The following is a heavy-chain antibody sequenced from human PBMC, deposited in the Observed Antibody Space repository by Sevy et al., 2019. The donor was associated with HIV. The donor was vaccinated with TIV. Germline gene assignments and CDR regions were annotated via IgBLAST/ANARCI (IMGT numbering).Heavy chain of an antibody. CDR2: FKSKIHGGTT. Sequence: GGSLRLSCIASGFIFGDYGMSWVRQAPGKGLEWIAFFKSKIHGGTTENAASVKGRFTISRDDSKNIVYLQMSNLKTEDTAVYYCTRWSGSQSIFDYWGQGTLVTVSS. D-gene: IGHD1-26*01. CDR1: GFIFGDYG. CDR3: TRWSGSQSIFDY. J-gene: IGHJ4*02. V-gene: IGHV3-49*04.